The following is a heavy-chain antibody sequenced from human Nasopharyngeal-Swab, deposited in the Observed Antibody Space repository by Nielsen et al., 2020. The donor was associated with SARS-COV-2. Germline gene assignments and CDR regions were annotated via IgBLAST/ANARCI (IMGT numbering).Heavy chain of an antibody. J-gene: IGHJ5*02. D-gene: IGHD5-24*01. CDR2: IGLRADDT. CDR1: GFTFRNYA. CDR3: VRDLPYNDVS. V-gene: IGHV3-23*01. Sequence: GGSLRLSCKVSGFTFRNYALSWVRQTPGKGLEWVSTIGLRADDTHYVDSVEGRFTVSRDASKSTLFLQMNRLRGEDTAVYYCVRDLPYNDVSWGQGTLVTVSS.